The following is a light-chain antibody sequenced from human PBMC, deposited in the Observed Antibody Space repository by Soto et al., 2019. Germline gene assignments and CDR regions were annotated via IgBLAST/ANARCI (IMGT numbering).Light chain of an antibody. CDR1: RSDVGGYNL. CDR3: CSYAGSTIHVV. V-gene: IGLV2-23*01. J-gene: IGLJ2*01. Sequence: QSVLTQPASVSGSPGQSITISCTGTRSDVGGYNLVSWYQQHPGRAPKLMIYEDNKRPSGVPSRFSASKSGNTASLTISGLQAEDDADYHCCSYAGSTIHVVFGGGTKLTVL. CDR2: EDN.